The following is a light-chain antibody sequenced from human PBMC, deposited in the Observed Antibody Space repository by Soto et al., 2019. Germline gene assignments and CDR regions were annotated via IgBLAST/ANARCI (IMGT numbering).Light chain of an antibody. Sequence: DVQMSQSPSSVSASVGDRVTLTCRASRVISDSLAWYQQKPGKAPRLLIYAAFNLQGGAPSRFSGSGSGTHFFLTISSLQPDDFAPYYCQQAYIFPFPFGGGTKVAIK. CDR2: AAF. V-gene: IGKV1-12*02. CDR3: QQAYIFPFP. CDR1: RVISDS. J-gene: IGKJ4*01.